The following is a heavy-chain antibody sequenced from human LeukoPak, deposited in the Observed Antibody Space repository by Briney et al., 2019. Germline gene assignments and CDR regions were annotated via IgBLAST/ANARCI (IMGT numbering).Heavy chain of an antibody. D-gene: IGHD3-10*01. CDR3: AKEGVDAFDI. CDR2: IYYSGST. CDR1: GGSISSYY. J-gene: IGHJ3*02. Sequence: SETLSLTCTVSGGSISSYYWSWIRQPPGKGLEWIGYIYYSGSTNYNPSLKSRVTISVDTSKNQFSLKLSSVTAEDTALYYCAKEGVDAFDIWGQGTMVTVSS. V-gene: IGHV4-59*01.